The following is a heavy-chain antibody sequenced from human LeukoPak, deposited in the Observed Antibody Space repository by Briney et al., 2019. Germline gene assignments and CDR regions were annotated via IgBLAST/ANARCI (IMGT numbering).Heavy chain of an antibody. CDR3: ARGPACPDY. Sequence: SETLSLTCTVSGGSISSSSYYWGWIRQPPGKGLEWIGSIYYSGSTYYNPSLKSRVTISVDTSKNQFSLKLSSVTAADTAVYYCARGPACPDYWGQGTLVTVSS. D-gene: IGHD2-15*01. CDR2: IYYSGST. V-gene: IGHV4-39*01. CDR1: GGSISSSSYY. J-gene: IGHJ4*02.